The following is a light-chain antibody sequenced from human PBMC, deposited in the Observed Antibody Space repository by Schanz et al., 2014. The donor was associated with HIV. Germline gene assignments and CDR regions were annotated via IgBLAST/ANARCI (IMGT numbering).Light chain of an antibody. CDR3: QSYDSTLTLYV. CDR2: DVS. CDR1: SSDVGGYNY. Sequence: QSVLTQPASVSGSPGQSITISCTGTSSDVGGYNYVSWYQQHPGKAPKLMIYDVSNRPSGVSNRFSGSKSGNTASLTISGLQAEDEADYYCQSYDSTLTLYVFGTGTKVTVL. V-gene: IGLV2-14*01. J-gene: IGLJ1*01.